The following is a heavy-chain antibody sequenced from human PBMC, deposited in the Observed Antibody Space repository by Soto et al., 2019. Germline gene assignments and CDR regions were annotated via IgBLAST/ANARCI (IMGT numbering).Heavy chain of an antibody. CDR1: GFTFSSYW. J-gene: IGHJ6*02. CDR2: INSDGSST. D-gene: IGHD3-22*01. V-gene: IGHV3-74*01. Sequence: EVQLVESGGGLVQPGGSLRLSCAASGFTFSSYWMHWVRQAPGKGLVWVSRINSDGSSTSYADSVKGRFTISRDNAKNTLYLQMNSLGAEDTAVYYCARDRDLYYYDSSGYLTYYYGMDVWGQGTTVTVSS. CDR3: ARDRDLYYYDSSGYLTYYYGMDV.